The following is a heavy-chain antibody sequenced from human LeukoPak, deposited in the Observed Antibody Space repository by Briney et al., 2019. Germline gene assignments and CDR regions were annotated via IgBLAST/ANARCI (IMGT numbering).Heavy chain of an antibody. CDR1: GFTFSSYG. V-gene: IGHV3-30*03. CDR3: ARDQRYCSGGSCYSWIDY. CDR2: ISYDGSNK. D-gene: IGHD2-15*01. J-gene: IGHJ4*02. Sequence: GGSLRLSCAASGFTFSSYGMHWVRQAPGKGLEWVAVISYDGSNKYYADSVKGRFTISRDNSKNTLYLQMNSLRAEDTAVYYCARDQRYCSGGSCYSWIDYWGQGTLVTVSS.